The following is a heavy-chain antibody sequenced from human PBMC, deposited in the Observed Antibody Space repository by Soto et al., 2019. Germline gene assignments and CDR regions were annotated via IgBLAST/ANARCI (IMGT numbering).Heavy chain of an antibody. J-gene: IGHJ4*02. CDR2: IIPIFGTP. CDR3: ARELEMATIRLLYFDY. Sequence: QVQLVQSGAEVKKPGSSVKVSCKASGGTFSSYAISWVRQAPGQGLEWMGGIIPIFGTPNYAQKFEGKVTNTADKSTSTAYMELSSLRSEDTAVYYSARELEMATIRLLYFDYWGQGTLVTVSS. CDR1: GGTFSSYA. V-gene: IGHV1-69*06. D-gene: IGHD5-12*01.